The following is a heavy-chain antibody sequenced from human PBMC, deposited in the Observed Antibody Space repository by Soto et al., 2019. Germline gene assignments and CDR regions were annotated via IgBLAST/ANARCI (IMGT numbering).Heavy chain of an antibody. D-gene: IGHD3-10*01. V-gene: IGHV1-3*01. CDR3: ARHLYGSGSYYNGNWFDP. Sequence: ASVKVSCKASGYTFTSYAMHWVRQAPGQRLEWMGWINAGNGNTKYSQKYQGRVTITRDTSASTAYMELSSLRSEDTAVYYFARHLYGSGSYYNGNWFDPWGQGTLVTVSS. CDR1: GYTFTSYA. CDR2: INAGNGNT. J-gene: IGHJ5*02.